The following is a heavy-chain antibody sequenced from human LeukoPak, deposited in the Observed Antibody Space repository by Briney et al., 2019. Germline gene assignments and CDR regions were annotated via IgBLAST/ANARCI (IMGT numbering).Heavy chain of an antibody. Sequence: PGGSLRLSCAASGFTFSSFAITWVRQAPGKGLEWVANIKQDGSEKYYVDSVKGRFTISRGNAKNSLYLQMNSLRAEDTAVYYCARDRSPYDFWSGLTDHDAFDIWGQGTMVTVSS. V-gene: IGHV3-7*01. D-gene: IGHD3-3*01. CDR3: ARDRSPYDFWSGLTDHDAFDI. CDR2: IKQDGSEK. J-gene: IGHJ3*02. CDR1: GFTFSSFA.